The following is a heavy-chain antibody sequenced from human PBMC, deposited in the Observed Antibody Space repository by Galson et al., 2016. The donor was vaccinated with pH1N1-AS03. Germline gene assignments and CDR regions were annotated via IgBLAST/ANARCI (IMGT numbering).Heavy chain of an antibody. D-gene: IGHD6-19*01. Sequence: ETLSLTCTVSGYSITTGHYWGWIRQPPGKGLEWIGSIYPGENADYNPSLKSRVTISVDTSKNQFSLKLSSVTAADTAVYYCARSPRVISVAGTFPSRFDPWDQGTLVTVSS. V-gene: IGHV4-38-2*02. CDR2: IYPGENA. CDR1: GYSITTGHY. CDR3: ARSPRVISVAGTFPSRFDP. J-gene: IGHJ5*02.